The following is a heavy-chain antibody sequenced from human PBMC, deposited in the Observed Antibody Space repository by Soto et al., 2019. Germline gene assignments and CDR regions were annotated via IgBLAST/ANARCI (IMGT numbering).Heavy chain of an antibody. D-gene: IGHD6-6*01. J-gene: IGHJ6*04. Sequence: GGSMRLSCAASGFTVSSNYMSWVRQAPGKGLEWVSVIYSGGSTYYADSVKGRFTISRDNSKNTLYLQMNSLRAEDTAVYYCARAQYSSSSRDDCYYGMVACGKGTTVTVSS. V-gene: IGHV3-53*01. CDR1: GFTVSSNY. CDR2: IYSGGST. CDR3: ARAQYSSSSRDDCYYGMVA.